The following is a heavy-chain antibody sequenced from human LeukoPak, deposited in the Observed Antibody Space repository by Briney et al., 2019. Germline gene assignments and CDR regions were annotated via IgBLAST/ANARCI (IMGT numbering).Heavy chain of an antibody. V-gene: IGHV3-15*01. J-gene: IGHJ4*02. Sequence: GGSLRLSCAASGFTFSNAWMSWVRQAPGKGLEWVGRIKTKTDGGTTDYAAPVEGRFTISRDDSKHTLYVQMNGLKTEDTAVYYCTIDSNSGWTGYWGQGTLVTVSS. CDR1: GFTFSNAW. CDR2: IKTKTDGGTT. CDR3: TIDSNSGWTGY. D-gene: IGHD6-19*01.